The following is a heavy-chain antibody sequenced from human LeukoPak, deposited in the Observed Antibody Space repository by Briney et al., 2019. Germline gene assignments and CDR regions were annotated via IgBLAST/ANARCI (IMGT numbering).Heavy chain of an antibody. V-gene: IGHV3-23*01. CDR2: ISGSGDST. CDR3: AKISPSTLHGARGWFDS. J-gene: IGHJ5*01. Sequence: GGTLRLSCAASGFTFSSYVMTWVRQAPGKGLEWVSAISGSGDSTYYAHSVKGLFTISRDNSKNTLFLQMNTLSADATAVYYCAKISPSTLHGARGWFDSWGQRTMVTVSP. CDR1: GFTFSSYV. D-gene: IGHD4-17*01.